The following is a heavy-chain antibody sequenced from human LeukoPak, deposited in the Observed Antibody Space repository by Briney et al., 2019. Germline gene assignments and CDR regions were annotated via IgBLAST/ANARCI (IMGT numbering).Heavy chain of an antibody. D-gene: IGHD3-22*01. CDR1: GGSFSGYY. V-gene: IGHV4-34*01. CDR2: INHSGST. CDR3: ARVPFRPYYYDSSGYSDVFDI. Sequence: SETLSLTCAVYGGSFSGYYWSWIRQPPGKGLEWIGEINHSGSTNYNPSLKSRVTISVDTSKDQFSLKLSSVTAADTAVYYCARVPFRPYYYDSSGYSDVFDIWGQGTMVTVSS. J-gene: IGHJ3*02.